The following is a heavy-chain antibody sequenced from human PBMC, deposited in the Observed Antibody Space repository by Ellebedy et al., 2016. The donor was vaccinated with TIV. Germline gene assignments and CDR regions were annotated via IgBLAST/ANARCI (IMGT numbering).Heavy chain of an antibody. D-gene: IGHD3-3*01. Sequence: MPSETLSLTCTVSGGSLSSYYWSWIRQSPGKGLEWLGYIFYTGSTNYNPSLRSRITMSVDTSRNQFSLNLTSVTAADTAVYYCARRPITFFGVTDAFDVWGQGTMVTVSS. CDR3: ARRPITFFGVTDAFDV. V-gene: IGHV4-59*01. J-gene: IGHJ3*01. CDR1: GGSLSSYY. CDR2: IFYTGST.